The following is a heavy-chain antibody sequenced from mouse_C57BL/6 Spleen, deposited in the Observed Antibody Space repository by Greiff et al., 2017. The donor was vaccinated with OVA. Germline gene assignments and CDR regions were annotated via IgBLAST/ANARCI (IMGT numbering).Heavy chain of an antibody. D-gene: IGHD2-5*01. CDR1: GFTFSDYY. CDR2: INYDGSST. CDR3: ARGYSNYDDYFDY. Sequence: EVKLVESEGGLVQPGSSMKLSCTASGFTFSDYYMAWVRQVPEKGLEWVANINYDGSSTYYLDSLKSRFIISRDNAKNILYLQMSSLKYEDTATYYCARGYSNYDDYFDYWGQGTTRTVSS. V-gene: IGHV5-16*01. J-gene: IGHJ2*01.